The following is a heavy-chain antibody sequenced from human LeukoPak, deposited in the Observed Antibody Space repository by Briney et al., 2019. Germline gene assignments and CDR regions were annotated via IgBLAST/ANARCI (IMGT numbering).Heavy chain of an antibody. CDR2: IYYSGST. Sequence: SETLSLTCTVSGGSISSYYWSWIRQPPGKGLEWIGYIYYSGSTNHNPSLKSRVTISVDTSKNQFSLKLSSVTAADTAVYYCASTRKHAFDIWGQGTMVTVSS. CDR1: GGSISSYY. CDR3: ASTRKHAFDI. J-gene: IGHJ3*02. V-gene: IGHV4-59*01.